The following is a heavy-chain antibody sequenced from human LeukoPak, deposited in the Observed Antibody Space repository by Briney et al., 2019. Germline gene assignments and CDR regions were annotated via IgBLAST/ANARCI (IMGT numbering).Heavy chain of an antibody. Sequence: ASVKVSCKASGGTFSSYAISWVRQAPGQRLEWMGWINAGNSNTKYSQRFHGRVTITRDTSASTAYMELSSLRSEDTAVYYCARAEYYYDSSGYYDCWGQGTLVTVSS. V-gene: IGHV1-3*01. CDR2: INAGNSNT. D-gene: IGHD3-22*01. CDR1: GGTFSSYA. CDR3: ARAEYYYDSSGYYDC. J-gene: IGHJ4*02.